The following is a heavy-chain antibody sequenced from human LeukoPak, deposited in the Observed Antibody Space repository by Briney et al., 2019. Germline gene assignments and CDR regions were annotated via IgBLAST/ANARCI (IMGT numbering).Heavy chain of an antibody. CDR3: ARDPFGESSPPYYYYGMDV. CDR1: GFTFSSYW. V-gene: IGHV3-7*01. D-gene: IGHD3-10*01. J-gene: IGHJ6*02. Sequence: GGSLRLSCAASGFTFSSYWMSWVRQAPGKGLEWVANIKQDGSEKYYVDSVKGRFTISRDNAKNSLYLQMNSLRAEDTSVYYCARDPFGESSPPYYYYGMDVWGQGTTVTVSS. CDR2: IKQDGSEK.